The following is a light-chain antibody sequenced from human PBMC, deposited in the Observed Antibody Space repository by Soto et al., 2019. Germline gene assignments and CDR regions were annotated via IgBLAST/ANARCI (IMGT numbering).Light chain of an antibody. J-gene: IGLJ2*01. Sequence: QSVLTQPPSVSGAPGQRVTISCTGSSSNIGAGYDVHWYQQLPGTAPKLLIYANSNRPSGVPDRFSGSKSGTSASLAITGLQAEDGADYYCQSYDSSLSGSVVFGGGTKVAVL. CDR2: ANS. V-gene: IGLV1-40*01. CDR1: SSNIGAGYD. CDR3: QSYDSSLSGSVV.